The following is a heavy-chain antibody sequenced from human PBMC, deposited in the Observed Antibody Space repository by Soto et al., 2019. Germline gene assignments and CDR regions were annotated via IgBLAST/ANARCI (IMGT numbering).Heavy chain of an antibody. V-gene: IGHV4-39*01. CDR2: IFYSGST. CDR3: ARQRGYSGYDFG. CDR1: GRSIRSSSYY. D-gene: IGHD5-12*01. Sequence: PETLSLTCTVTGRSIRSSSYYWGVPRQPPGKGLEWIGSIFYSGSTYYNPYLKSRVTISVDTSKNQFSLKLSSVTAADTVVYYCARQRGYSGYDFGWGQGTLVTVSS. J-gene: IGHJ4*02.